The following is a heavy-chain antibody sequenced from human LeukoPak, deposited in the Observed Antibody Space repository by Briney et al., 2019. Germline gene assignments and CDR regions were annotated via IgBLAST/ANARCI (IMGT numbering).Heavy chain of an antibody. CDR2: LYATSGT. V-gene: IGHV3-53*01. J-gene: IGHJ4*02. CDR1: GFTVSSNY. Sequence: PGGSLRLSCAASGFTVSSNYMSWVRQAPGKGLEGVSILYATSGTYYADSVKGRFTISRDNSKNTLYLQMNILRAEHTPVYYCARGDSGSWSYKRGFDYWGQGTLVTVSS. CDR3: ARGDSGSWSYKRGFDY. D-gene: IGHD1-26*01.